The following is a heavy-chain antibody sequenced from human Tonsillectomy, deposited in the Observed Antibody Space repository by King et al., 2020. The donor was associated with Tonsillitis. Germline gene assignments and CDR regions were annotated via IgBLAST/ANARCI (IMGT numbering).Heavy chain of an antibody. CDR3: ARDKTYYYCSWSYYHPTMEPGYFDY. D-gene: IGHD3-10*01. J-gene: IGHJ4*02. CDR2: IIPILGIA. CDR1: GGTFSSYA. V-gene: IGHV1-69*09. Sequence: QLVQSGAAVKKPGSSVKVSCKASGGTFSSYAISWVRQAPGQGLEWMGRIIPILGIANYAQKFQGRVTITADKSTSTAYMELSSLRSEDTAVYYCARDKTYYYCSWSYYHPTMEPGYFDYWGQGTLVTVSS.